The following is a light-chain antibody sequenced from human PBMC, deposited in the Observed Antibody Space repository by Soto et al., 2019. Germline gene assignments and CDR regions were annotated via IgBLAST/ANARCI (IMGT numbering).Light chain of an antibody. J-gene: IGLJ2*01. CDR1: SGHSSYA. CDR3: QTWAAGIHR. V-gene: IGLV4-69*01. CDR2: LDSDGTH. Sequence: QPVLTQSPSASASLGASVRLTCTLSSGHSSYAIAWHQKRPDTGPRFLMNLDSDGTHGRGDGIPDRFSGSSSGAERYLLISRLQSEDEADYYCQTWAAGIHRFGGVTKLTVL.